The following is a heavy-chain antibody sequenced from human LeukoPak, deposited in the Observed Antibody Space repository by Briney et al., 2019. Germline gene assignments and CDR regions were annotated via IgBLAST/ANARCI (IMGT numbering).Heavy chain of an antibody. CDR1: GFTFDDCG. D-gene: IGHD2-15*01. V-gene: IGHV3-20*04. J-gene: IGHJ4*02. CDR2: INWNGGST. CDR3: ARDNCSGGSCYFDY. Sequence: PGGSLRLSCAASGFTFDDCGMSWVRQAPGKGLEWVSGINWNGGSTGYADSVKGRFTISRDNAKNSLYLQMNSLRAEDTALYYCARDNCSGGSCYFDYWGQGTLVTVSS.